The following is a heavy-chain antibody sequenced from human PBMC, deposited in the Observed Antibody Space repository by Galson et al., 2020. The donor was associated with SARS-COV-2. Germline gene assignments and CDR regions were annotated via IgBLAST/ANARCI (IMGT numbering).Heavy chain of an antibody. Sequence: ASVKVSCKVSGYTLTELSMHWVRQAPGKGLEWMGGFDPEDGETIYAQKFQGRVTMTEDTSTDTSYMELSSLRSEDTAVYYCATSPPLVVVAAARGPPWFDPWGQGTLVTVSS. CDR2: FDPEDGET. CDR3: ATSPPLVVVAAARGPPWFDP. D-gene: IGHD2-2*01. V-gene: IGHV1-24*01. J-gene: IGHJ5*02. CDR1: GYTLTELS.